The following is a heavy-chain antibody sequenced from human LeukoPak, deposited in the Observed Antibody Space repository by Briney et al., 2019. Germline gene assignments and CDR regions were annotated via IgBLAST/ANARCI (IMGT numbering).Heavy chain of an antibody. V-gene: IGHV3-11*01. J-gene: IGHJ4*02. Sequence: GGSLRLSCAASGFTFSDYYMSWIRQAPGKGLEWVSYISSSGSTIYYADSVKGRFTISRDNSKNTLYLQMNSLRAEDTAVYYCARDLSRSYFSFDYWGQGTLVTVSS. CDR2: ISSSGSTI. D-gene: IGHD3-10*01. CDR3: ARDLSRSYFSFDY. CDR1: GFTFSDYY.